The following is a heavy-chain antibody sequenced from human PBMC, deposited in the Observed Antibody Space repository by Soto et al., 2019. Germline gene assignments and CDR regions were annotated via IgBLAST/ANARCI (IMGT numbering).Heavy chain of an antibody. CDR2: ISYDGSNK. CDR3: ARKSGYDSYFDY. CDR1: GFTFSSYG. Sequence: TGGSMRLSWAAAGFTFSSYGRRWVSQAPGKGLEWVAVISYDGSNKYYADSVKGRFTISRDNSKNTLYLQMNSLRAEDTAVYYCARKSGYDSYFDYWGQGTLVTVSS. J-gene: IGHJ4*02. D-gene: IGHD5-12*01. V-gene: IGHV3-30-3*01.